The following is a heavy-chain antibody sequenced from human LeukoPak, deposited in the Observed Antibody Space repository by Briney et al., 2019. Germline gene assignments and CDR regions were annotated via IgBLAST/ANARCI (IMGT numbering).Heavy chain of an antibody. CDR2: INQDLSVT. J-gene: IGHJ4*02. D-gene: IGHD6-13*01. CDR3: ARDHVAPGIYFDY. Sequence: VQPXXXXXLFCAASGFTFRSHWMGWVRQAPGKGREWVANINQDLSVTHYVDSVKGRFTISRDNAWNSLYLQMNSLRAEDTAMYYCARDHVAPGIYFDYWGQGTLVTVS. CDR1: GFTFRSHW. V-gene: IGHV3-7*01.